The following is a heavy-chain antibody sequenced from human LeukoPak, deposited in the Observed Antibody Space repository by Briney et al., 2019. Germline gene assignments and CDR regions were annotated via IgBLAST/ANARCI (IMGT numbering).Heavy chain of an antibody. Sequence: GGSLRLSCAASGFTFSSYAMSWVRQAPGKGLEWVSGISWNSGSIGYADSVKGRFTISRDNAKNSLYLQMNSLRAEDTALYYCAKGGSSGINYFDYWGQGTLVTVSS. CDR1: GFTFSSYA. V-gene: IGHV3-9*01. D-gene: IGHD3-22*01. CDR3: AKGGSSGINYFDY. J-gene: IGHJ4*02. CDR2: ISWNSGSI.